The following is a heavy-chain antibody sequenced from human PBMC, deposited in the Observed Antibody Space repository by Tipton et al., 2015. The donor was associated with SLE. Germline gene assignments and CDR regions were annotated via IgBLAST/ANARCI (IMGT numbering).Heavy chain of an antibody. CDR2: IYYSGST. Sequence: TPSLTCTVSGGSISSYYWSWIRQPPGKGLEWIGSIYYSGSTYYNPSLKSRVTISVDTSKNQFSLKLSSVTAADTAVYYCAKCTGGTKWFDPWGQGTLVTVSS. CDR1: GGSISSYY. V-gene: IGHV4-59*12. D-gene: IGHD2-8*02. J-gene: IGHJ5*02. CDR3: AKCTGGTKWFDP.